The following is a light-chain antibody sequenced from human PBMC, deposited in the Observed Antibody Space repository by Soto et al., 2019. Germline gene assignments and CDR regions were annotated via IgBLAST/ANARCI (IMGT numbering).Light chain of an antibody. CDR3: SSYTISYSVI. CDR2: EVS. CDR1: SSDVGGYNY. J-gene: IGLJ2*01. Sequence: QSVLTQPASVSGSPGQSITISCTGSSSDVGGYNYVSWYQQHPGKAPKLMIYEVSNRPSGISNRFSGSKSGNTASLTISGLQAEDEADYYCSSYTISYSVIFGGGTKLTVL. V-gene: IGLV2-14*01.